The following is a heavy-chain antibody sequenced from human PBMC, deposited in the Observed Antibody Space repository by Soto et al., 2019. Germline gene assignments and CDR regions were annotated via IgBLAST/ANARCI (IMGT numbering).Heavy chain of an antibody. Sequence: ASVKVSCKASGYTFTGYFIHWVRQAPGQGLEWMGGINPNSGGTNYAQKFQGRVTMTRDTPISTAYMELNRLRSDDTAVYYCARDLTIGENYWGQGTLVTVSS. CDR2: INPNSGGT. CDR1: GYTFTGYF. D-gene: IGHD3-9*01. V-gene: IGHV1-2*02. J-gene: IGHJ4*02. CDR3: ARDLTIGENY.